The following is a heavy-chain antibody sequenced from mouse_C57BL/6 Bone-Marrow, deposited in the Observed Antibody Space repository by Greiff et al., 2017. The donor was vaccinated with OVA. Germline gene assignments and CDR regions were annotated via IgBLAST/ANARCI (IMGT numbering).Heavy chain of an antibody. CDR1: GYTFTSYW. CDR3: ARAYGSYYFDY. J-gene: IGHJ2*01. V-gene: IGHV1-64*01. D-gene: IGHD1-1*01. Sequence: QVQLQQPGAELVKPGASVKLSCKASGYTFTSYWMHWVKQRPGQGLEWIGMIHPNSGSTNYNEKFKSKATLTVDTSSSTAYMQLSSLTSEDSAVYYCARAYGSYYFDYWGQGTTRTVSS. CDR2: IHPNSGST.